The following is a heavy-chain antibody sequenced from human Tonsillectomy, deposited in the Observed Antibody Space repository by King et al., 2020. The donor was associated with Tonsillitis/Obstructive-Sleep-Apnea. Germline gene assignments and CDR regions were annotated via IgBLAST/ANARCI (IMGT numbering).Heavy chain of an antibody. CDR3: ARGDLLTGYYASTDFDS. V-gene: IGHV4-34*01. D-gene: IGHD3-9*01. CDR2: INHSGST. J-gene: IGHJ4*02. CDR1: GGSFSGYY. Sequence: VQLQQWGAGLLKPSETLSLTCAVYGGSFSGYYWSWIRQPPGKGLEWIGEINHSGSTKFNPSPKSRVIISLATSKNQFSLNLSSVTAADTAVYYCARGDLLTGYYASTDFDSWGQGTLVTVSS.